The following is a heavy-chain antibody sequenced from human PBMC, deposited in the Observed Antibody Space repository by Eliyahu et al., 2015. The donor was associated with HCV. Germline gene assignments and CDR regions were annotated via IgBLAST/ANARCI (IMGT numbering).Heavy chain of an antibody. CDR1: GFXFSDYY. CDR2: ITNGVSAR. V-gene: IGHV3-11*01. J-gene: IGHJ4*02. D-gene: IGHD6-19*01. CDR3: ARRTGHSSGWYSDY. Sequence: QVQLVESGGGLVKPGGSLRLSCAAXGFXFSDYYMTWIRQAPGKGLEWVSYITNGVSARYYADSLRGRFTISRDNAKNSVYLQMNSLRAEDTAVYYCARRTGHSSGWYSDYWGQGTLVTVSS.